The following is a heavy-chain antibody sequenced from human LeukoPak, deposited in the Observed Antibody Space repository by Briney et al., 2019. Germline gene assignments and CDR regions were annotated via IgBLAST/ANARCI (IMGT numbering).Heavy chain of an antibody. CDR3: ARGLSAYYDSSGYYGIGY. Sequence: ASVKVSCKASGYTFTSYGISWVRQAPGQGLEWMGWISAYNGNTNYAQKLQGRVTMTTDTSTSTAYMELRSLRSDDTAVYYCARGLSAYYDSSGYYGIGYWGQGTLVTVSS. V-gene: IGHV1-18*01. CDR2: ISAYNGNT. D-gene: IGHD3-22*01. CDR1: GYTFTSYG. J-gene: IGHJ4*02.